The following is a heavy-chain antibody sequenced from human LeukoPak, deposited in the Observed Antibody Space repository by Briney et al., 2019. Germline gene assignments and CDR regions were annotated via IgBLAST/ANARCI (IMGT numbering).Heavy chain of an antibody. CDR2: IIPIFGTA. CDR3: ARGATPGYSSGWSHFDY. D-gene: IGHD6-19*01. V-gene: IGHV1-69*13. J-gene: IGHJ4*02. Sequence: SVKVSCKASGGTFSSYAISWVRQAPGQGLEWMGGIIPIFGTANYAQKFQGRVTITADESTSTAYMELSSLRSEDTAVYYCARGATPGYSSGWSHFDYWGQGTLVTVSS. CDR1: GGTFSSYA.